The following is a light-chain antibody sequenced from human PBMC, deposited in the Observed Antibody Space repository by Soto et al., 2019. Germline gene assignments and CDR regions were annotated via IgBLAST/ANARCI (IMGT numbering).Light chain of an antibody. CDR2: EVR. V-gene: IGLV2-14*01. CDR3: SSYTSSSTLYV. CDR1: SSDIGGYNY. Sequence: QSALAQPASVSGSPGQSITISCTVTSSDIGGYNYVSWYQQHPGKAPKLMIYEVRNRPSGVSNRFSGSKSGNTASLIISGLQAEDEADYYCSSYTSSSTLYVFGTGTKVT. J-gene: IGLJ1*01.